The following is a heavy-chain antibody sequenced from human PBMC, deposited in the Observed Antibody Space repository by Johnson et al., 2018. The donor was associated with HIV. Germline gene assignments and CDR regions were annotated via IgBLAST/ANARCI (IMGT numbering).Heavy chain of an antibody. V-gene: IGHV3-30-3*02. Sequence: PGGSLRLSCAASGFTFSNHGLHWVRQAPGKGLEWAAVISDDGNKKYYADSVKGRFTITRDNSKNTLHLQMSSLRVDDTAVYYCAKDGYRAALDVWGQGTMVTVSS. CDR1: GFTFSNHG. CDR3: AKDGYRAALDV. J-gene: IGHJ3*01. D-gene: IGHD5-24*01. CDR2: ISDDGNKK.